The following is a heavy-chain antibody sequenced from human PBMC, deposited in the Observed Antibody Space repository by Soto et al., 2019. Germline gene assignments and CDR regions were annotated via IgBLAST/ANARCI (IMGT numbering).Heavy chain of an antibody. CDR3: ASSYSSGWYAAPFDI. J-gene: IGHJ3*02. CDR1: GYSFTSYW. V-gene: IGHV5-51*01. CDR2: IYPGDSAT. D-gene: IGHD6-19*01. Sequence: PGESLKISCKGSGYSFTSYWIGWVRQMPGKGLEWMGIIYPGDSATRYSPSFQGQVTISADKSISTAYLQWSSLKASDTAMYYCASSYSSGWYAAPFDIWGQGTMVTVSS.